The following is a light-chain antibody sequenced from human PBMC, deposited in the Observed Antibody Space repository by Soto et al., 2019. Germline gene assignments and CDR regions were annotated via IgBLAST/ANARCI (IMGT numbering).Light chain of an antibody. CDR3: QQSSRT. CDR1: QSISSW. V-gene: IGKV1-5*03. Sequence: DIPMTQSPSTLSASVGDRVTITCRASQSISSWLAWYQQKPGKAPKLLIYKASSLESGVPSRFSGSGSGTEFTLTISSLQPDDFATYYCQQSSRTFGQGTKVEIK. J-gene: IGKJ1*01. CDR2: KAS.